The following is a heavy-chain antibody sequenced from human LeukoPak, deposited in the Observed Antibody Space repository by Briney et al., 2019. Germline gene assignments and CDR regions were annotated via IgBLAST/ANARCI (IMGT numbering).Heavy chain of an antibody. CDR3: VRGGGYCSSTSCPRRAFDP. V-gene: IGHV4-34*01. J-gene: IGHJ5*02. D-gene: IGHD2-2*03. Sequence: SETLSLTCAVYGGSFSGYCWSWIRQPPGKGLEWIGEINHSGSTNYNPSLKSRVTISVDTSKNQFSLKLSSVTAADTAVYYCVRGGGYCSSTSCPRRAFDPWGQGTLVAVSS. CDR2: INHSGST. CDR1: GGSFSGYC.